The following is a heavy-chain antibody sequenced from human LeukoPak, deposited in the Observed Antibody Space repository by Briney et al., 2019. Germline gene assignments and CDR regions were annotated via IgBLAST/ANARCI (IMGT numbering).Heavy chain of an antibody. Sequence: SGGSLRLSCAASGFTFSSYWMHWVRQAPGEGLVWVSRINSDGSSTSYADSVKGRFTISRDNAKNTLYLQMNSLRAEDTAVYYCAREGQRGGANFDYWGQGTLVTVSS. V-gene: IGHV3-74*01. J-gene: IGHJ4*02. CDR3: AREGQRGGANFDY. D-gene: IGHD1-26*01. CDR1: GFTFSSYW. CDR2: INSDGSST.